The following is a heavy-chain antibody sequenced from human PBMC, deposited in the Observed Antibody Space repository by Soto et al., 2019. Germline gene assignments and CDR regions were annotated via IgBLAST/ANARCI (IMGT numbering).Heavy chain of an antibody. D-gene: IGHD5-18*01. CDR2: ISAYNGNT. CDR1: GYTFTSYG. Sequence: GASVKVSCKASGYTFTSYGISWVRQAPGQGLEWMGWISAYNGNTNYARKLQGRVTMTTDTSTSTAYMELRSLRSDDTAVYYCARDLTPQLWTTYYYYYYGMDVWGQGTTVTVSS. J-gene: IGHJ6*02. CDR3: ARDLTPQLWTTYYYYYYGMDV. V-gene: IGHV1-18*04.